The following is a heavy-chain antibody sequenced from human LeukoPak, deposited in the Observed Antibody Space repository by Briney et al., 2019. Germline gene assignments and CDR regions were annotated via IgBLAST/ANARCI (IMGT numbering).Heavy chain of an antibody. CDR1: GFTFSSYA. D-gene: IGHD5-12*01. CDR3: AKEAGYSGYDYPDY. Sequence: GGSLRLSFAASGFTFSSYALSWVRQAPGKGLEWVSGISGSGYSRNYADSVKGRFTISRDSSKNTLYLQMNSLRVEDTAVYYCAKEAGYSGYDYPDYWGQGTLVTVSS. V-gene: IGHV3-23*01. J-gene: IGHJ4*02. CDR2: ISGSGYSR.